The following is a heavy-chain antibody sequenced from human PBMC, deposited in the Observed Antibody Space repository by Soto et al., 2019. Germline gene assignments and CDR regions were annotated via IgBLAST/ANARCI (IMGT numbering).Heavy chain of an antibody. CDR1: GFTFSSYA. D-gene: IGHD3-16*01. J-gene: IGHJ5*02. Sequence: PGGSLRLSCAASGFTFSSYAMNWFRQAPGKGLEWVSAISGSAGGTYYADSVRGRFTVSRDNSRNTLYLQMNSLRAEDTAVYYCAKGAEPSWGNWFGPWGQGTLVTVSS. CDR2: ISGSAGGT. CDR3: AKGAEPSWGNWFGP. V-gene: IGHV3-23*01.